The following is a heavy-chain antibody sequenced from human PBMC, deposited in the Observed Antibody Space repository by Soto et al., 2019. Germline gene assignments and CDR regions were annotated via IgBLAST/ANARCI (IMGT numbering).Heavy chain of an antibody. CDR3: AKDKGSKWELLRSAFDI. D-gene: IGHD1-26*01. J-gene: IGHJ3*02. CDR2: ISWNSGSI. Sequence: PGGSLRLSCAASGFTFDDYAMHWVRQAPGKGLEWVSGISWNSGSIGYADSVKGRFTISRDNAKNSLYLHMNSLRAEDTALYYCAKDKGSKWELLRSAFDIWGQGTMVTVSS. CDR1: GFTFDDYA. V-gene: IGHV3-9*01.